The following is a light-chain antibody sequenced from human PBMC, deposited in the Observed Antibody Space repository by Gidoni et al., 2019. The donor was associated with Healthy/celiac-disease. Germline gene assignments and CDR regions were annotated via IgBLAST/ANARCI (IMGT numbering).Light chain of an antibody. Sequence: EIKMTQTPSSLSASVGDRVTITCRASQSMSSYLNWYQQKPGKAPKLLIYAASSLQSGVPSRFSGSGSGTDFTFTISSLQPEDFATYYCQQSYSTPYTFGQGTKLEIK. J-gene: IGKJ2*01. CDR3: QQSYSTPYT. CDR2: AAS. CDR1: QSMSSY. V-gene: IGKV1-39*01.